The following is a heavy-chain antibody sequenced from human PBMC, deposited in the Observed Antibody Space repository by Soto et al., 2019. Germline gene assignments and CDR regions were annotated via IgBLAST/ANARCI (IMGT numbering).Heavy chain of an antibody. CDR2: INHSGST. J-gene: IGHJ4*02. D-gene: IGHD3-10*01. CDR3: ARARDYYYGSGSYFAY. Sequence: SETLSLTCAVYGGSFSGYYWSWIRQPPGKGLEWIGEINHSGSTNYNPSLKSRVTISVDTSKNQFSPKLSSVTAADTAVYYCARARDYYYGSGSYFAYWGQGTLVTVSS. CDR1: GGSFSGYY. V-gene: IGHV4-34*01.